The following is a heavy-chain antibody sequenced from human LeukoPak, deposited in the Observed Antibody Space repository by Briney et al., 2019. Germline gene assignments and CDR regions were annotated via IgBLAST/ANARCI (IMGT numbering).Heavy chain of an antibody. D-gene: IGHD3-16*01. Sequence: GGSLRLSCAASGFTFSNYWMHWVRQAPGKGLVWVSRINPSGTNTYYADSVRGRFTISRDNAQNTLYLQMNSLRAEDTAMYYCGRAKYDSGEGYIEHWGQGTLVTVSS. V-gene: IGHV3-74*01. CDR1: GFTFSNYW. CDR3: GRAKYDSGEGYIEH. CDR2: INPSGTNT. J-gene: IGHJ4*02.